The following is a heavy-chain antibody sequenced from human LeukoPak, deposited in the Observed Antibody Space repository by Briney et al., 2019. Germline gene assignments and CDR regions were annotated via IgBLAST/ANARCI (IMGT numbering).Heavy chain of an antibody. CDR1: GGSFSGYY. CDR3: ARAGTGTAGHYFDY. V-gene: IGHV4-34*01. Sequence: SETLSLTCAVYGGSFSGYYWSWICQPPGKGLEWIGEINHSGSTNYNPSLKSRVTISVDTSKNHFSLKLSSVTAADTAVYYCARAGTGTAGHYFDYWGQGTLVTVSS. D-gene: IGHD1-1*01. CDR2: INHSGST. J-gene: IGHJ4*02.